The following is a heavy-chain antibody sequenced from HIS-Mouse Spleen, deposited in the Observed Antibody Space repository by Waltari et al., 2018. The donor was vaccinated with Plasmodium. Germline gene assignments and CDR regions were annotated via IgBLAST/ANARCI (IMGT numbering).Heavy chain of an antibody. CDR1: GYTFTGYY. V-gene: IGHV1-2*02. CDR3: ARDLAAAGHFDY. Sequence: QVQLVQSGAEVKKPGASVQVSCKASGYTFTGYYIHWARQAPGQGLEWMGWINPNSGGTNYAQKFQGRVTMTRDTSISTAYMELSRLRSDDTAVYYCARDLAAAGHFDYWGQGTLVTVSS. J-gene: IGHJ4*02. CDR2: INPNSGGT. D-gene: IGHD6-13*01.